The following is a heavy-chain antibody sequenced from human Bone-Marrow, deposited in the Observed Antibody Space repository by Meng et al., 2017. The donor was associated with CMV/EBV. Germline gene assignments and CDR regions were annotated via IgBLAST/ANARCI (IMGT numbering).Heavy chain of an antibody. D-gene: IGHD3-16*01. J-gene: IGHJ4*02. CDR2: ISYDGSNK. CDR1: GFTFSSYA. V-gene: IGHV3-30-3*01. Sequence: GESLKISCAASGFTFSSYAMHWVRQAPGKGLEWVAVISYDGSNKYYADSVKGRFTISRDNSKNTLYLQMNSLRAEETAIYYCAKDQLLFGGPNAYFDDWGQGKLVTVSS. CDR3: AKDQLLFGGPNAYFDD.